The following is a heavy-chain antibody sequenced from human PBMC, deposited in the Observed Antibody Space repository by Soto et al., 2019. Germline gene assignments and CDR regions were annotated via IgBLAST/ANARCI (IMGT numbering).Heavy chain of an antibody. CDR1: HGSIDRSAYS. J-gene: IGHJ4*01. CDR2: FYCRGST. CDR3: ARRDCGGDCYSWCY. Sequence: SVTRPFTCSVCHGSIDRSAYSWGWIRQPPGKGLGWIGRFYCRGSTYYSPSRKSRVTISIGTSRNQCSLRLSSVSAAATAVYYCARRDCGGDCYSWCYRGHGRLVTVAS. V-gene: IGHV4-39*01. D-gene: IGHD2-21*02.